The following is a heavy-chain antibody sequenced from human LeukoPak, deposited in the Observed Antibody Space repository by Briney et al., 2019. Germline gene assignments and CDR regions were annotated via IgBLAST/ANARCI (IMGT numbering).Heavy chain of an antibody. J-gene: IGHJ3*02. CDR3: ASAVDTVMVGAFDI. D-gene: IGHD5-18*01. V-gene: IGHV3-53*01. Sequence: GGSLRLSCAASGFTVSSNYMSWVRQAPGKGLEWVSVIYSGGSTYYAGSVKGRFTISRDNSKNTLYLQMNSLRAEDTAVYYCASAVDTVMVGAFDIWGQGTMVTVSS. CDR1: GFTVSSNY. CDR2: IYSGGST.